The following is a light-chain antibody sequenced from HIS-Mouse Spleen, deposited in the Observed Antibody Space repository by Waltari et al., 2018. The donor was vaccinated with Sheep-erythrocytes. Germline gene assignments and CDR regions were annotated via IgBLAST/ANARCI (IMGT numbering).Light chain of an antibody. J-gene: IGKJ4*01. CDR3: QQYDNLLT. CDR2: DAS. CDR1: QDISNY. V-gene: IGKV1-33*01. Sequence: IQLTQSPSSLSASVGDRVTITCQASQDISNYLNWYQQKPGKAPKLLIYDASNLETGVPSRFSGSGSGTDFTFTISSPQPEDIATYYCQQYDNLLTFGGGTKVEIK.